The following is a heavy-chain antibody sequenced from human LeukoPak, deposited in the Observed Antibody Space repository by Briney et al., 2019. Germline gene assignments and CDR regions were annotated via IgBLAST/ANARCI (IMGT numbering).Heavy chain of an antibody. V-gene: IGHV4-59*01. D-gene: IGHD3-16*01. CDR3: ARVSWPGRGSRFDP. J-gene: IGHJ5*02. CDR1: GDSISSYS. CDR2: ISSSGST. Sequence: SETLSLTCTVSGDSISSYSWSWIRQPPGKGLEWIGYISSSGSTNYSPSLKSRVTISVDTSKNQFSLKLSSVTAADTAVYYCARVSWPGRGSRFDPWGQGTLVTVSS.